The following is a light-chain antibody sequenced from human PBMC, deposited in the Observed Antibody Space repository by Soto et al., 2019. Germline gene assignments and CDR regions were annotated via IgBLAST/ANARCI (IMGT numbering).Light chain of an antibody. CDR1: QSISSW. CDR3: QQYGDYTT. J-gene: IGKJ4*02. CDR2: QAS. V-gene: IGKV1-5*03. Sequence: DIQMTQSPSTLSASVGDRVTITCRASQSISSWLAWYQQKPGKAPKLLIYQASHLETGVPSRFSGSGSGTDFTLTISSLQPDDFATYYCQQYGDYTTFGRGTKVEIK.